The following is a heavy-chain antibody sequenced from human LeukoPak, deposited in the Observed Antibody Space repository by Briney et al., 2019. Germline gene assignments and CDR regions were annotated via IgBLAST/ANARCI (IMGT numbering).Heavy chain of an antibody. Sequence: GGSLRLSCAASGFTFSNYAMSWVRQAPGKGLEWVSAISGDGASAYYADSVKGRFTISRDNSKSTLYLQMNSLRAKDTAVYYCAKKLFQGWGFYFDHWGQGTLVTVSS. D-gene: IGHD2-21*01. V-gene: IGHV3-23*01. J-gene: IGHJ4*02. CDR3: AKKLFQGWGFYFDH. CDR1: GFTFSNYA. CDR2: ISGDGASA.